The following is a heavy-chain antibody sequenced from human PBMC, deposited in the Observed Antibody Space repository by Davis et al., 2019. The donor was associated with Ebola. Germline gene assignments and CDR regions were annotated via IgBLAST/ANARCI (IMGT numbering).Heavy chain of an antibody. CDR3: ARRRDTAMVDY. D-gene: IGHD5-18*01. CDR1: GYSFTSYW. Sequence: GGSLRLSCQGSGYSFTSYWIGWVRQMPGKGLEWMGIIYPGDSDTRYSPSFQGQVTISAEKSISTAYLQWSSLKASDTAMYYCARRRDTAMVDYWGQGTLVTVSS. J-gene: IGHJ4*02. CDR2: IYPGDSDT. V-gene: IGHV5-51*01.